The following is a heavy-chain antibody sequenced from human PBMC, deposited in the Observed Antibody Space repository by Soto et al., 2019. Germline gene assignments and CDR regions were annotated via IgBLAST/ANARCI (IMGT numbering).Heavy chain of an antibody. Sequence: GGSLRLSCAASGFTFSSYSMNWVRQAPGKGLEWVSYISSSSSTIYYADSVKGRFTISRDNAKNSLYLQMNSLRAEDTAVYYCARNRHYYGSSDYYGMDVWGQGTTVTVSS. CDR2: ISSSSSTI. J-gene: IGHJ6*02. CDR3: ARNRHYYGSSDYYGMDV. V-gene: IGHV3-48*01. D-gene: IGHD3-10*01. CDR1: GFTFSSYS.